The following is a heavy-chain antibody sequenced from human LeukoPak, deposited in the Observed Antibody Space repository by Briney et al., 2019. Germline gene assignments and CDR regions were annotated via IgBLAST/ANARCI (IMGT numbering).Heavy chain of an antibody. CDR1: GFTFSSYG. CDR2: ISGSGGST. Sequence: GGSLRLSCAASGFTFSSYGMSWVRQAPGKGLEWVSAISGSGGSTYYADSVKGRFTISRDNSKNTLYLQMNSLRAEDTAVYYCAKDCNSGYVNWFDPWGQGTLVTVSS. CDR3: AKDCNSGYVNWFDP. V-gene: IGHV3-23*01. D-gene: IGHD5-12*01. J-gene: IGHJ5*02.